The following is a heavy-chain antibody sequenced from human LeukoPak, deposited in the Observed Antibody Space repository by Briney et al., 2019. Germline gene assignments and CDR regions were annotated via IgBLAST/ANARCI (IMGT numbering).Heavy chain of an antibody. Sequence: ASVKVSCKVSGYTLTELSMHWVRQAPGRGLGWMGGFDPEDGETIYAQKFQGRVTMTDDTSTDTAYMELSRLRSEDTAVYYCATDPPITMVRGVIKAYYYYYMDVWGKGTTVTVSS. D-gene: IGHD3-10*01. J-gene: IGHJ6*03. CDR3: ATDPPITMVRGVIKAYYYYYMDV. V-gene: IGHV1-24*01. CDR1: GYTLTELS. CDR2: FDPEDGET.